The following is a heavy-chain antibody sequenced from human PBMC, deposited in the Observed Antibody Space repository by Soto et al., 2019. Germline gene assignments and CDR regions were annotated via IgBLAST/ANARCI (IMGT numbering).Heavy chain of an antibody. CDR3: ARAGTMVRGWFDP. D-gene: IGHD3-10*01. CDR2: INPSGGSP. Sequence: QVQLVQSGAEVKKPGASVKVSCKASGYTFTSYYMHWVRQAPGQGLEWMGIINPSGGSPSYAQKFQGRVTMTRDTSTSTVYMELSSLRSEDTAVYYCARAGTMVRGWFDPWGQGTLVTVSS. J-gene: IGHJ5*02. CDR1: GYTFTSYY. V-gene: IGHV1-46*01.